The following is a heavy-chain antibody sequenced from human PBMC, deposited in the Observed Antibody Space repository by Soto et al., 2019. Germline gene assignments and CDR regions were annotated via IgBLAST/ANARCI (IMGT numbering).Heavy chain of an antibody. CDR1: GYKFTSFG. Sequence: QVQLVQSGAEVKKPGASVTVSCKASGYKFTSFGISWGRQAPGQGLEWMGWISAYNGKTDYAQKVQGRVTMTIDTSTNTAYMELRSLRSDDTATYYCARACESRCYGMDIWGRGTTVTVSS. CDR2: ISAYNGKT. J-gene: IGHJ6*02. D-gene: IGHD2-8*01. V-gene: IGHV1-18*01. CDR3: ARACESRCYGMDI.